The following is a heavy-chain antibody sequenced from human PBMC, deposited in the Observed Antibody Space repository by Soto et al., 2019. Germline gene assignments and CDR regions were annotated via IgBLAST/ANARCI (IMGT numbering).Heavy chain of an antibody. J-gene: IGHJ1*01. CDR2: ISSDESTV. CDR3: ATLPAPRAY. V-gene: IGHV3-11*01. CDR1: GVTFRNYF. Sequence: GGSLRLSCVASGVTFRNYFMNWIRQAPGKGPEWLSYISSDESTVFYADSVKGRFTTSRDNAKNSVYLQMNSLRAEDTALYYCATLPAPRAYRAQRTPVPVSS.